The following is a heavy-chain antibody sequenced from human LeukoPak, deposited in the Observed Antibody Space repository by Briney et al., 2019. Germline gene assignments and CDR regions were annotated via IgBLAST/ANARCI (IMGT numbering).Heavy chain of an antibody. CDR1: GFTFSSYA. Sequence: PGGSLRLSCAASGFTFSSYAMSWVRQAPGKGLEWVSAISGSGGSTYYADSVKGRFTISRGNSKNTLYLQMNSLRAEDTAVYYCAKGRDMPYYYMDVWGKGTTVTVSS. V-gene: IGHV3-23*01. CDR2: ISGSGGST. D-gene: IGHD2-15*01. CDR3: AKGRDMPYYYMDV. J-gene: IGHJ6*03.